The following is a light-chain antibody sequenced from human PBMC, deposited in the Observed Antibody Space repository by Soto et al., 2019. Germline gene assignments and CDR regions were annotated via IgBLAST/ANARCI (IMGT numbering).Light chain of an antibody. Sequence: DIVMTQSPATLSVSPGERATLSCRASQSVSFNLAWYQQKPGQAPRLLIYSASIRATGIPARFSGSGSGTQFTLTISSLQSEDFAVYYCQQYDNLPPGTFGQGTKVDI. J-gene: IGKJ1*01. CDR3: QQYDNLPPGT. CDR1: QSVSFN. CDR2: SAS. V-gene: IGKV3-15*01.